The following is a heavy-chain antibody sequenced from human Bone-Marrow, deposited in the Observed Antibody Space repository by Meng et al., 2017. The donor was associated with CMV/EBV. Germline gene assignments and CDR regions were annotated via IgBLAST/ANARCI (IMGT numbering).Heavy chain of an antibody. D-gene: IGHD2-2*01. V-gene: IGHV1-18*01. Sequence: ASVKVSCKASGYTFTSYGISWVRQAPGQGLEWMGWISAYNGNTNYAQKLQGRVTMTTDTSTSTAYMELRSLRSYDTAVYYCARLPGYCSSTSCYRYYYYYGMDVWGQGTTVTVSS. CDR3: ARLPGYCSSTSCYRYYYYYGMDV. CDR1: GYTFTSYG. J-gene: IGHJ6*02. CDR2: ISAYNGNT.